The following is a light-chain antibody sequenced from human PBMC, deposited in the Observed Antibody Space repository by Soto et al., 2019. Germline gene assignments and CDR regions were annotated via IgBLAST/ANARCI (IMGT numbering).Light chain of an antibody. CDR1: QTISTW. V-gene: IGKV1-5*03. J-gene: IGKJ1*01. CDR3: QQYNSYPWT. CDR2: KAS. Sequence: IQMTQSPSTLSASVGDRVTFTCRASQTISTWLAWYQQKPGEAPKLLIYKASTLEVGVPSRFSASGSGTEFTLTIHTLQPADFATYYCQQYNSYPWTFGQGTKV.